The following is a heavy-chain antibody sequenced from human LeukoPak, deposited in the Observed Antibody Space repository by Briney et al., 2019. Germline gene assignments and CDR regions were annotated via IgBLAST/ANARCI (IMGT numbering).Heavy chain of an antibody. CDR1: GYTFTSYG. D-gene: IGHD3-16*01. Sequence: ASVKVSCKASGYTFTSYGISWVRQAPGQGLEWMGWMNPNSGNTGYAQKFQGRVTMTRNTSISTAYMELSSLRSEDTAVYYCARVGTFGGVIDYWGQGTLVTVSS. CDR3: ARVGTFGGVIDY. J-gene: IGHJ4*02. CDR2: MNPNSGNT. V-gene: IGHV1-8*02.